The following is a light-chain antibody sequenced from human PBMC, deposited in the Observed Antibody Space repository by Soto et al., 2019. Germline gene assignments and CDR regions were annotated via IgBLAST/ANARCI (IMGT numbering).Light chain of an antibody. CDR3: QQYHNWPPQYT. CDR1: HTVASN. Sequence: EIVMTQSPASLSVSPGDGATLSCRASHTVASNLAWYQQKPGQGPRLLIHGASTRAAGVPARFSGSGSGTDFTLTISSLQSEGFAVYYCQQYHNWPPQYTFGQGTKLQIK. CDR2: GAS. J-gene: IGKJ2*01. V-gene: IGKV3-15*01.